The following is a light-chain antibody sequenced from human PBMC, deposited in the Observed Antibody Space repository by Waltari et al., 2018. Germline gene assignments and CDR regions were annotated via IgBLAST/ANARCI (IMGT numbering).Light chain of an antibody. CDR3: QNHERLPAT. J-gene: IGKJ1*01. CDR2: AAS. Sequence: ALTQSPGTLSLPPGERATLSCRASQSVSKYLAWYQQRPGQAPRLLIYAASTRATGIPDRFSGSGYGTDFSLIISRLEPEDFAVYYCQNHERLPATFGQGTKVEIK. CDR1: QSVSKY. V-gene: IGKV3-20*01.